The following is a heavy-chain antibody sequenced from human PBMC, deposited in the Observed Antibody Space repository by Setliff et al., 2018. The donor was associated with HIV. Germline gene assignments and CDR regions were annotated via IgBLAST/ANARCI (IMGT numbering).Heavy chain of an antibody. D-gene: IGHD4-17*01. J-gene: IGHJ4*02. CDR3: AKGAGFYGDYTFDY. CDR2: IYSTGST. Sequence: SETLSLTCTVSGASITSHYWSWIRQSPGRELEWIGYIYSTGSTNYTPSRQSRVSISMDASKNKFSLKVTSVTSADTAVYYCAKGAGFYGDYTFDYWGQGNLVTVS. CDR1: GASITSHY. V-gene: IGHV4-59*11.